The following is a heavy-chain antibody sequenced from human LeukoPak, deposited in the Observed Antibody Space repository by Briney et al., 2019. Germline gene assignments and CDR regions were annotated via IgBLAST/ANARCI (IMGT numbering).Heavy chain of an antibody. Sequence: SETLSLTCTVSGGSISSSSYYWSWIRLPPGKGLEWIGYIYYTGATYYNPSLKSRVTISLGTSKNQFSLKLSSVTAADAAVYYCARAGYSYSTGYYFDYWGQGALVTVSS. CDR3: ARAGYSYSTGYYFDY. CDR2: IYYTGAT. J-gene: IGHJ4*02. CDR1: GGSISSSSYY. D-gene: IGHD5-18*01. V-gene: IGHV4-61*01.